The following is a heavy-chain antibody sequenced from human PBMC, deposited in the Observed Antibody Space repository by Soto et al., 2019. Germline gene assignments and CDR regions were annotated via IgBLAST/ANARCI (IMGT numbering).Heavy chain of an antibody. V-gene: IGHV3-9*01. CDR3: AKEYSRSYGEDDPRLYYGMGV. D-gene: IGHD6-6*01. Sequence: GGSLRLSCAASGFTFDDYAMHWVRQAPGKGLEWVSGISWNSGSIGYADSVKGRFTISRDNAKNSLYLQMNSLRAEDTALYYCAKEYSRSYGEDDPRLYYGMGVWGQGTTVTVSS. CDR1: GFTFDDYA. J-gene: IGHJ6*02. CDR2: ISWNSGSI.